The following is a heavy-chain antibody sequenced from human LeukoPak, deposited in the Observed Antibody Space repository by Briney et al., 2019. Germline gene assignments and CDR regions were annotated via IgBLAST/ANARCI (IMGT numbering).Heavy chain of an antibody. V-gene: IGHV4-39*01. CDR1: GGSITSTNY. D-gene: IGHD3-10*01. CDR3: ARYASGSYYWFDP. J-gene: IGHJ5*02. CDR2: VYYTGSA. Sequence: SGTLSLTCGVSGGSITSTNYWTWVRQPPGKGLEWIATVYYTGSAYYNPSLKSRVTISVDTSKSQFSLKLSSVTTADTALYYCARYASGSYYWFDPWGQGTLVTVSS.